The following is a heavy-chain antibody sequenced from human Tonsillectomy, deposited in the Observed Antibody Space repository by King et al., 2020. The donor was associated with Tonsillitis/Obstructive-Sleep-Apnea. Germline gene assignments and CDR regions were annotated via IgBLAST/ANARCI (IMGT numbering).Heavy chain of an antibody. CDR3: ARGGARIGVVVPAAIGYWFDP. D-gene: IGHD2-2*01. CDR1: GGSFSGYY. Sequence: VQLQQWGAGLLKPSETLSLTCAVYGGSFSGYYWSWIRQPPGKGLEWIGEINHSGSTNYNPSLKSRVTISVDTSKNQFSLKLSSVTAADTAVYYCARGGARIGVVVPAAIGYWFDPWGQGTLVTVSS. J-gene: IGHJ5*02. CDR2: INHSGST. V-gene: IGHV4-34*01.